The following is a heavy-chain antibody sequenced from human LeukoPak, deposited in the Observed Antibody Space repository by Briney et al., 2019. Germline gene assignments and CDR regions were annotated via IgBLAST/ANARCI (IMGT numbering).Heavy chain of an antibody. D-gene: IGHD3-16*02. CDR2: ISSSSSTI. CDR3: ASGGAYDYVWGSYRPGY. Sequence: QPGGSLRLSCAASGFTFSSYSMNWVRQAPGKGLEWVSYISSSSSTIYYADSVKGRFTISRDNAKNSLYLQMNSLRAEDTAVYYCASGGAYDYVWGSYRPGYWGQGTLVTVSS. J-gene: IGHJ4*02. V-gene: IGHV3-48*01. CDR1: GFTFSSYS.